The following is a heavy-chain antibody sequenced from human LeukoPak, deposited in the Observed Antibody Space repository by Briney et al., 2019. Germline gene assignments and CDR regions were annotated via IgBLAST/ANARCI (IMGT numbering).Heavy chain of an antibody. CDR3: AKDIVVVPAAIGYYYYYGMGV. Sequence: GGSLRLSCAASGFTFSSYGIHWVRQAPGKGLEWVAVISYDGSNKYYADSVRGRFTISRDNSKNTLYLQMNSLRAEDTAVYYCAKDIVVVPAAIGYYYYYGMGVWGQGTTVTVSS. J-gene: IGHJ6*02. CDR2: ISYDGSNK. CDR1: GFTFSSYG. D-gene: IGHD2-2*01. V-gene: IGHV3-30*18.